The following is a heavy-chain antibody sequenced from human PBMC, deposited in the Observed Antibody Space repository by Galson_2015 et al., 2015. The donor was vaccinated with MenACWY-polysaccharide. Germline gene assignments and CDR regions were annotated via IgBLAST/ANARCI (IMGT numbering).Heavy chain of an antibody. Sequence: SLRLSCAASGFTFSSDWMHWVRQAPGKGLEWVSRINNDATTINYADSVKGRFIISRDNAKNTLYLQMNSLRAEDTAVYYCARRGGCYYDSWGQGTLVTVSS. V-gene: IGHV3-74*01. CDR1: GFTFSSDW. CDR2: INNDATTI. CDR3: ARRGGCYYDS. D-gene: IGHD2-8*01. J-gene: IGHJ4*02.